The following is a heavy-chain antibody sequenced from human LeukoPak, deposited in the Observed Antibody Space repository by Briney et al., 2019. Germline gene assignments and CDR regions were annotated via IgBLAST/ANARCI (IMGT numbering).Heavy chain of an antibody. CDR1: GFTFGDTW. CDR2: IKRDGSEK. Sequence: GGSLRLSCAASGFTFGDTWMNWVRQVPGQGLEWVANIKRDGSEKFYVASVKGRFTISRDNGKSSLYLQMNSLRAEDTALYYCATSYDMGWLIGYWGQGTLVTVSS. J-gene: IGHJ4*02. V-gene: IGHV3-7*03. D-gene: IGHD3/OR15-3a*01. CDR3: ATSYDMGWLIGY.